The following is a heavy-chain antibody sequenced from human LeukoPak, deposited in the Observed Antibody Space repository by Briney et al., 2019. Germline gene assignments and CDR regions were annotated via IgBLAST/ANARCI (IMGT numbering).Heavy chain of an antibody. Sequence: PSETLSLTCTVSGYSISSGYYWGWIWQPPGKGLGWIGSIYHSGSTYYNPSLKSRVTISVDKSKNQFSLKLSSVTAADTAVYYCARGEPYYYGSGSYRDYYFDYWGQGTLVTVSS. CDR1: GYSISSGYY. V-gene: IGHV4-38-2*02. CDR3: ARGEPYYYGSGSYRDYYFDY. CDR2: IYHSGST. D-gene: IGHD3-10*01. J-gene: IGHJ4*02.